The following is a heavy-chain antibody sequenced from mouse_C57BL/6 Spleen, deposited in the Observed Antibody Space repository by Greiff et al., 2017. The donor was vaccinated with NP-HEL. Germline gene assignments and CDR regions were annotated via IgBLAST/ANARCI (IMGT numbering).Heavy chain of an antibody. Sequence: VQLQQSGPELVKPGASVKISCKASGYTFTDYYMNWVKQSHGKSLEWIGDINPNNGGTSYNQKFKGKATLTVDKSSSTAYMEIRSLTSEDSAVYYCARPRDYYGSSYYWYFDVWGTGTTVTVSS. J-gene: IGHJ1*03. CDR2: INPNNGGT. CDR3: ARPRDYYGSSYYWYFDV. D-gene: IGHD1-1*01. CDR1: GYTFTDYY. V-gene: IGHV1-26*01.